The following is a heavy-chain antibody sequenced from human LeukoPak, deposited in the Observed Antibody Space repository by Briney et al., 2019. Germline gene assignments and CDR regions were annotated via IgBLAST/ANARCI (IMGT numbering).Heavy chain of an antibody. CDR3: ARSLWVSGTYYGYYFDY. D-gene: IGHD3-10*01. CDR2: ISAYNANT. J-gene: IGHJ4*02. V-gene: IGHV1-18*01. Sequence: ASVKVSFKASRYTFTSYGISWVRQAPGQGLEWMGWISAYNANTNYAQKLQGRVTMTTDTSTSTAYMELRSLRSDDTAVYYCARSLWVSGTYYGYYFDYWGQGTLVTVSS. CDR1: RYTFTSYG.